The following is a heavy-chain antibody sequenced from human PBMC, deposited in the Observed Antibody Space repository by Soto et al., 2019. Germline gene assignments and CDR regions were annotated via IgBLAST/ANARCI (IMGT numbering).Heavy chain of an antibody. Sequence: QVQLVESGGGVVQPGRSLRLSCAASGFTFSSYGMHWVRQAPGKGLEWVAVIWYDGSNKYYADSVKGRFTISRDNSKNTLYLQMNSLRAEDTAVYYCARDLFDWYVRKNYYGMDVWGQGTTVTVSS. V-gene: IGHV3-33*01. CDR2: IWYDGSNK. D-gene: IGHD3-9*01. CDR3: ARDLFDWYVRKNYYGMDV. CDR1: GFTFSSYG. J-gene: IGHJ6*02.